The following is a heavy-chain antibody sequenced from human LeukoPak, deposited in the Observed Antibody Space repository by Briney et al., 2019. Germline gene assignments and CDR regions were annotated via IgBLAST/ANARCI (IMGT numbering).Heavy chain of an antibody. V-gene: IGHV4-4*02. Sequence: SGTLSLTCAVSGGSISSSNWWSWVRQPPGKGLEWIGYIYYSGSTNYNPSLKSRVTISVDTSKNQFSLKLSSVTAADTAVYYCARGSGSYGYWGQGTLVTVSS. CDR2: IYYSGST. D-gene: IGHD1-26*01. CDR3: ARGSGSYGY. CDR1: GGSISSSNW. J-gene: IGHJ4*02.